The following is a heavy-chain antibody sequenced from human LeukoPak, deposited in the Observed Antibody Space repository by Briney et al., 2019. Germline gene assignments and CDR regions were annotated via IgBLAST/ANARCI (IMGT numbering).Heavy chain of an antibody. CDR2: IGTSSTTI. Sequence: GGSLRLSCAASGFTFSSYTMNWVRQPPGKGLEWVSNIGTSSTTIYYADSVKGRFTISRDNAKNSLYLQMNSLRAEDTAVYYCARDNVAAGLYYYYGMDVWGQGTTVTVSS. CDR3: ARDNVAAGLYYYYGMDV. CDR1: GFTFSSYT. D-gene: IGHD6-13*01. J-gene: IGHJ6*02. V-gene: IGHV3-48*04.